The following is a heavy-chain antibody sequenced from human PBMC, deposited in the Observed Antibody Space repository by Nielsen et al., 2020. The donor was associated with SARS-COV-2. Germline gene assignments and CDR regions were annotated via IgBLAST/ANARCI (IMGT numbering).Heavy chain of an antibody. V-gene: IGHV3-48*02. J-gene: IGHJ5*02. CDR3: ARAYGSGSYYEFDP. CDR1: GFTFSSYS. Sequence: GESLKISCAASGFTFSSYSMNWVRQAPGKGLEWVSSISSSSSTIYYADSVKGRFTISRDNAKNSLYLQMNSLRDEDTAVYYCARAYGSGSYYEFDPWGQGTLVTVSS. CDR2: ISSSSSTI. D-gene: IGHD3-10*01.